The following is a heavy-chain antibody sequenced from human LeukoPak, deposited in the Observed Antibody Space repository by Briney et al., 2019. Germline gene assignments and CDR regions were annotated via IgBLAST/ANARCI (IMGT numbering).Heavy chain of an antibody. Sequence: SGGSLRLSCATSGFIFSSYSMNWVRQAPGKGLEWVSSISGNSNYIYYADSVKGRFTISRDNAKNSLYLQMNRLRVGDTAVYYCARAFNPWGQGTLVTVSS. CDR1: GFIFSSYS. CDR3: ARAFNP. J-gene: IGHJ5*02. V-gene: IGHV3-21*01. CDR2: ISGNSNYI.